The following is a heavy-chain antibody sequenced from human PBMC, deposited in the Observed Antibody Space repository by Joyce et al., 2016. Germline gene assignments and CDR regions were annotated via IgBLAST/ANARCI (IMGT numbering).Heavy chain of an antibody. CDR1: GGTLGTYA. J-gene: IGHJ5*02. D-gene: IGHD3-10*01. CDR3: AMISMVQGVIFHWFDP. CDR2: TIPFFGAP. V-gene: IGHV1-69*01. Sequence: QVQLVQSGAEVKKPRSSVKLSCRASGGTLGTYAITWVRQAPGQGLGWVGGTIPFFGAPNYAQKFQDRVTFSADESTRTAYMDLTSLRSEDTAIYYCAMISMVQGVIFHWFDPWGQGTLVTVSS.